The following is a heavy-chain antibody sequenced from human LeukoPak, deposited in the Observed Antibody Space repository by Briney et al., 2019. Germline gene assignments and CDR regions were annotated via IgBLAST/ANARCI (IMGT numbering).Heavy chain of an antibody. CDR1: GFTFSSYA. CDR2: ISGGGDTT. J-gene: IGHJ4*02. Sequence: PGGSLRLSCAASGFTFSSYAMSWVRQGPEKGLEWVSTISGGGDTTYYADSVRGRFTVSRDASKNTLFLQMNSLRAEDTAVYYCAKDAGEGSGWYYFDYWGQGTLATVSS. V-gene: IGHV3-23*01. D-gene: IGHD6-13*01. CDR3: AKDAGEGSGWYYFDY.